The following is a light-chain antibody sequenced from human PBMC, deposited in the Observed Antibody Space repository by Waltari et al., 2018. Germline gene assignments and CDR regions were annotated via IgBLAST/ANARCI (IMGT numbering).Light chain of an antibody. CDR2: YDR. V-gene: IGLV3-21*04. J-gene: IGLJ1*01. CDR3: HVWHPHVDPGV. CDR1: NIGTYS. Sequence: SYVATQPPSVSVAPGETATITCGGDNIGTYSVPWYQQKAGQAPVLVIFYDRDRPSGIPDRFSGSNSGNTATLTISRVEAGDEARYYCHVWHPHVDPGVFGTGTEVTVL.